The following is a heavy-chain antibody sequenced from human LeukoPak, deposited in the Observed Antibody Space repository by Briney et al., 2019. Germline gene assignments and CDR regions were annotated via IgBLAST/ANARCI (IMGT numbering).Heavy chain of an antibody. CDR1: GFTFSSYA. CDR3: ARDPWPAEIDYCYYYGMDV. V-gene: IGHV3-30*04. J-gene: IGHJ6*02. D-gene: IGHD2-2*01. Sequence: GGSLRLSCAASGFTFSSYAMHWVRQAPGKGLEWVAVISYDGSNKYYADSVKGRFTISRDNSKNTLYLQMNSLRAEDTAVYYCARDPWPAEIDYCYYYGMDVWGQGTTVTVSS. CDR2: ISYDGSNK.